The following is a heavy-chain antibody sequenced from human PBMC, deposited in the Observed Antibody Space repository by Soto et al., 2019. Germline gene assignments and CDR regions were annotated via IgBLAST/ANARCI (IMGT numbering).Heavy chain of an antibody. CDR1: GYTFTTYY. J-gene: IGHJ4*02. V-gene: IGHV1-46*01. D-gene: IGHD2-15*01. CDR2: INPSGGST. CDR3: ARVSCSGGSCYGIAY. Sequence: QVQLVQSGAEVKKPGASVKVSCKASGYTFTTYYMHWVRQAPGQGLEWMGIINPSGGSTSYAQKFKGRITMDRARSTRTVYMELSSLRSEDTAVYYCARVSCSGGSCYGIAYWGQGTLGIVSS.